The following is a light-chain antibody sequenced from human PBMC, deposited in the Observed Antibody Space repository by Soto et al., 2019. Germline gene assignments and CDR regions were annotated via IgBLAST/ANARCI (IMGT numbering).Light chain of an antibody. J-gene: IGLJ2*01. V-gene: IGLV3-1*01. CDR3: QAWDSSTYVV. CDR2: QDS. CDR1: KWGDKY. Sequence: SYELTQPPSVSVSPGQTASITCSGDKWGDKYACWYQQKPGQSPVLVIYQDSKRPSGIPERFSGSNSGNTATLTISGTQAMDEADYYCQAWDSSTYVVFGGGTKVTVL.